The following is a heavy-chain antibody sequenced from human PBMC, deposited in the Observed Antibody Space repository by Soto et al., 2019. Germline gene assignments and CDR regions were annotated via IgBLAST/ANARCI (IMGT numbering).Heavy chain of an antibody. CDR3: ATRVGIVVVPAAGYDMDV. D-gene: IGHD2-2*01. CDR1: GFTFSSYW. CDR2: INSDGSST. V-gene: IGHV3-74*01. J-gene: IGHJ6*02. Sequence: EVQLVESGGGLVQPGGSLRLSCAASGFTFSSYWMHWVRQAPGKGLVWVSRINSDGSSTSYADSVKGRFTISRDNAKNTLYLQMNSLRAEDTAVYYCATRVGIVVVPAAGYDMDVWGQGTTVTVSS.